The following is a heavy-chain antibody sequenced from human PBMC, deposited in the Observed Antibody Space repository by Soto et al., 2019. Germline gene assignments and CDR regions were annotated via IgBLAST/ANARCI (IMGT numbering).Heavy chain of an antibody. CDR1: GYTFTSYY. Sequence: ASVKVSWKASGYTFTSYYMHWMRQAPGQGLEWMGIINPSGGSTSYAQKFQGRVTMTRDTSTSTVYMELSSLRSEDTAVYYCARDFIPAAIEGYYYYGMDVWGQGTTVTVSS. CDR2: INPSGGST. D-gene: IGHD2-2*02. V-gene: IGHV1-46*01. J-gene: IGHJ6*02. CDR3: ARDFIPAAIEGYYYYGMDV.